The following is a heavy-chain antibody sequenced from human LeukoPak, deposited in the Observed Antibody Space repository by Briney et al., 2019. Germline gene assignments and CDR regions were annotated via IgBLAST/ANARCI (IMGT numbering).Heavy chain of an antibody. V-gene: IGHV3-48*01. CDR2: VSSSASTK. CDR1: GFSFSTYS. Sequence: GGSLRLSCVAFGFSFSTYSINSGRHAAGKGLELVSYVSSSASTKYSADSVEGRFTVSRDNAKNSLYLQMNSLRAEDSGVYYCARPRGGGSHNDFDYWGQGTLVIVSS. CDR3: ARPRGGGSHNDFDY. J-gene: IGHJ4*02. D-gene: IGHD1-26*01.